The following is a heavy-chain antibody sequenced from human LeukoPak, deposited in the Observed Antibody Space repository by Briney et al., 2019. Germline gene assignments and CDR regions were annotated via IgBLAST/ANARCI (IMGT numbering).Heavy chain of an antibody. V-gene: IGHV4-59*08. J-gene: IGHJ4*02. D-gene: IGHD6-13*01. CDR3: ARGLYSSSWYYFDY. CDR2: IYYSGST. CDR1: GGSISSYY. Sequence: SETLSLTCTVSGGSISSYYWSWIRQPPGKGLEWIGYIYYSGSTNYNPSLKSRVTISVDTSKNQFSLKLSSVTAADTAVYYCARGLYSSSWYYFDYWGQGTLVTVSS.